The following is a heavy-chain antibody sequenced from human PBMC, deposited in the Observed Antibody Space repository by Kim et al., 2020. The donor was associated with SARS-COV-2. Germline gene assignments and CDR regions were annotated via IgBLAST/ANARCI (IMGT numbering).Heavy chain of an antibody. Sequence: SETLSLTCTVSGGSISSYYWSWIRQPPGKGLEWIGYIYYSGSTNYNPSLKSRVTISVDTSKNQFSLKLSSVTAADTAVYYCARESFGILAFDYWGQGTLVTVSS. CDR2: IYYSGST. CDR1: GGSISSYY. D-gene: IGHD2-8*02. J-gene: IGHJ4*02. CDR3: ARESFGILAFDY. V-gene: IGHV4-59*01.